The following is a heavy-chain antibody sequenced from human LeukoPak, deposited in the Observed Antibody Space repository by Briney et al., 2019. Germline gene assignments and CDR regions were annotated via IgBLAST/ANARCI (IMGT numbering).Heavy chain of an antibody. J-gene: IGHJ5*02. CDR2: IKSKTDGGTT. Sequence: GGSLRLSCAASGFTFSNAWMSWVRQAPGKGLEWVGRIKSKTDGGTTDYAAPVKGRFTISRDDSKNTLYLQMNSLRAEDTAMYYCARGYSRNPNWFDPWGQGTLVTVSS. D-gene: IGHD6-13*01. CDR1: GFTFSNAW. V-gene: IGHV3-15*01. CDR3: ARGYSRNPNWFDP.